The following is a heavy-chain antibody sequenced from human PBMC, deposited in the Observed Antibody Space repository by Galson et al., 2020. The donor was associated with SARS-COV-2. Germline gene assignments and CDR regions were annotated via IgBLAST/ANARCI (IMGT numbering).Heavy chain of an antibody. J-gene: IGHJ5*02. CDR3: ARGYYDILTSYFGGGNWFDP. CDR2: TYHSGST. CDR1: GGSTSSGGYY. D-gene: IGHD3-9*01. Sequence: SETLSLTCPVSGGSTSSGGYYWSWIRQHPGKGLEWIGYTYHSGSTYYNPSLKSRVTISVETSKNQFSLKLSSVTAADTAVYSCARGYYDILTSYFGGGNWFDPWGQGTLVTVSS. V-gene: IGHV4-31*03.